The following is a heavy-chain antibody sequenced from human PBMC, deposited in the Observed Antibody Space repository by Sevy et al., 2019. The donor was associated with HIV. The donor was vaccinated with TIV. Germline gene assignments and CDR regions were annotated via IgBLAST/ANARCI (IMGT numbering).Heavy chain of an antibody. J-gene: IGHJ4*02. CDR2: FDPEDGER. V-gene: IGHV1-24*01. CDR1: GKNLNDLP. Sequence: ASVKVSCKVSGKNLNDLPMHWVRQAPGKGLEWMGRFDPEDGERIYAQKFQGRVTMTEDTSRDTAYMELNSLRSEDTAVYYCATTREYYEDNSGYLDYWGQGILVTVSS. CDR3: ATTREYYEDNSGYLDY. D-gene: IGHD3-16*01.